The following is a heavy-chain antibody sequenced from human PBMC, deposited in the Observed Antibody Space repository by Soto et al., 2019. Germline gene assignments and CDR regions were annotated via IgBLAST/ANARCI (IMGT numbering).Heavy chain of an antibody. Sequence: GGSLRLSCAASGFTFRSYAMSLVRQAPGKGLEWVSAISGSGGSTYYADSVKGRFTISRDNSKNTLYLQMNSLRAEDTAVYYCASHGASYYDILTGSPSGGYFDYWGQGTLVTVSS. CDR3: ASHGASYYDILTGSPSGGYFDY. V-gene: IGHV3-23*01. D-gene: IGHD3-9*01. CDR1: GFTFRSYA. CDR2: ISGSGGST. J-gene: IGHJ4*02.